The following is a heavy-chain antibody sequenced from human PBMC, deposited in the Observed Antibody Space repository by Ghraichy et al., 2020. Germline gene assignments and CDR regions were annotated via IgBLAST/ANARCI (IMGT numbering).Heavy chain of an antibody. D-gene: IGHD3-3*01. CDR2: IVIAVDP. J-gene: IGHJ6*02. CDR1: VFTFSNCD. CDR3: VRQGTEPRGKFYYYYGMDV. V-gene: IGHV3-13*05. Sequence: LSLTCAASVFTFSNCDMHLVRQVTGEGLQWVSVIVIAVDPHYLGSVKGRFTISRENAKNSFYLQMNSLRAGDSAVYFCVRQGTEPRGKFYYYYGMDVWGQGTTVTVSS.